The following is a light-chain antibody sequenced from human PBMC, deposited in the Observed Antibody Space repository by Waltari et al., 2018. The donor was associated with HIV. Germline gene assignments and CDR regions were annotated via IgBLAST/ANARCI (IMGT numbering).Light chain of an antibody. CDR2: DVS. CDR1: SRAIGGYNY. J-gene: IGLJ1*01. CDR3: SSYTITSTYV. V-gene: IGLV2-14*03. Sequence: QSALTQPASVSGSPGQSITISCTGTSRAIGGYNYVSWYQQHPGQAPRLLVSDVSDRPPGVSNRFSGSKSGNTASLTISGLQIEDEADYYCSSYTITSTYVFGTGTRVTVL.